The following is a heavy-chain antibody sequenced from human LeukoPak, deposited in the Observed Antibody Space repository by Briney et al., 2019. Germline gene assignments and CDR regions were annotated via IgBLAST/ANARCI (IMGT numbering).Heavy chain of an antibody. CDR3: ARDQGSFDY. CDR2: IHSDGIGT. J-gene: IGHJ4*02. Sequence: PGGSLRLSCAASGFTFSSYWMHWIRQAPGKGLVWVSRIHSDGIGTSYADSVRGRFTISRDNAKNTLYLQMNSLRAEDTAVYYCARDQGSFDYWGQGTLVTVSS. CDR1: GFTFSSYW. V-gene: IGHV3-74*01.